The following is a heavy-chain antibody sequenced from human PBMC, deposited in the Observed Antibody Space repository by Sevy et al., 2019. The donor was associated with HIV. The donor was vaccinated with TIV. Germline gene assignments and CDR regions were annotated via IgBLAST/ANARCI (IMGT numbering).Heavy chain of an antibody. D-gene: IGHD3-10*01. CDR2: IRSKAYNFAT. Sequence: GGSLRLSCAASGFAFSGSTVHWVRQASGKGLEWVGRIRSKAYNFATTYAASLKGRLTISRDDSRNTAYLQLNGLKTEDTAVYYCTGGAPYPMDVWGQGTTVTVSS. CDR3: TGGAPYPMDV. CDR1: GFAFSGST. V-gene: IGHV3-73*01. J-gene: IGHJ6*02.